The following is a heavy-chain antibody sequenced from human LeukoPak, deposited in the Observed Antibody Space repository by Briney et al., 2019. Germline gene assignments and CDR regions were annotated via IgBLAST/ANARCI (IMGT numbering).Heavy chain of an antibody. V-gene: IGHV3-21*01. CDR1: GFTFSSYS. J-gene: IGHJ6*02. Sequence: GGSLRLSCAASGFTFSSYSMNWVRQAPGKGLEWVSSISSSSSYIYYADSVKGRFTISRDNSKNTLYLQMNSLRAEDTAVYYCARDGVVVVPAATWGYYGMDVWGQGTTVTVSS. CDR2: ISSSSSYI. CDR3: ARDGVVVVPAATWGYYGMDV. D-gene: IGHD2-2*01.